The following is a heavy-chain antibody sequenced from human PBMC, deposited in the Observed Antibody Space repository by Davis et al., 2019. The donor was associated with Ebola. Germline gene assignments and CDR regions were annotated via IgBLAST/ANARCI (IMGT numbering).Heavy chain of an antibody. CDR3: ARQTGFGHAARVDWYFDL. J-gene: IGHJ2*01. V-gene: IGHV1-2*02. CDR2: INPNSGGT. D-gene: IGHD6-6*01. CDR1: GYTFTGYY. Sequence: ASVKVSCKASGYTFTGYYMHWVRQAPGQGLEWMGWINPNSGGTNYAQKLQGRVTMTTDTSTSTAYMELRSLRSDDTAVYYCARQTGFGHAARVDWYFDLWGRGTLVTVSS.